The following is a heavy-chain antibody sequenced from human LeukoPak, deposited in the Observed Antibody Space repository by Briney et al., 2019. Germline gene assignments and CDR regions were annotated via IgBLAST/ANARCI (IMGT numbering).Heavy chain of an antibody. D-gene: IGHD3/OR15-3a*01. CDR2: IRYDGSHK. CDR1: GFTFSSYG. V-gene: IGHV3-30*02. Sequence: PGGSLRLSCAASGFTFSSYGMHWVRQAPGKGLEWVAFIRYDGSHKYYADSVKGRFTISRDNSKNTLYLQMNSLRAEDTAVYYCAKDWTGPFDAFDIWGQGTMVTVSS. CDR3: AKDWTGPFDAFDI. J-gene: IGHJ3*02.